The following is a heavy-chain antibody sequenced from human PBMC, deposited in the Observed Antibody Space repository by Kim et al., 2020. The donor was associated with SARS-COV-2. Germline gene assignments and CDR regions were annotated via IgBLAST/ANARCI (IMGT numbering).Heavy chain of an antibody. V-gene: IGHV5-10-1*01. J-gene: IGHJ6*02. CDR2: VDPSDSYT. CDR1: GYSFTSYW. Sequence: GESLKISCKGSGYSFTSYWISWVRQMPGKGLEWMGRVDPSDSYTNYSPSFQGHVTISADKSISTAYLQWSSLKASDTAMYYCARQPRPPAEWYYYGMDVWGQGTTVTVSS. CDR3: ARQPRPPAEWYYYGMDV. D-gene: IGHD3-3*01.